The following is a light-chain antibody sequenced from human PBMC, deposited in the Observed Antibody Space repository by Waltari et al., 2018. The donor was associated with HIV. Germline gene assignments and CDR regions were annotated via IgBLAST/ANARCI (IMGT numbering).Light chain of an antibody. CDR2: WAS. J-gene: IGKJ2*01. CDR1: QSVLHSPNNKNY. CDR3: QQYYITPYT. V-gene: IGKV4-1*01. Sequence: DSVMTQSPDSLAVSLGESATINCKSSQSVLHSPNNKNYLAWYQKKPGQLPKLLIYWASIREAGVPDRFGGSGSGTDFTLTVSSLQAEDVAVYYCQQYYITPYTFGQGTKLEIK.